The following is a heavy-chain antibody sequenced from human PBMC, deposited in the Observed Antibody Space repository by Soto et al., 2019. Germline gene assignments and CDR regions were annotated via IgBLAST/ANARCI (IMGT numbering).Heavy chain of an antibody. CDR1: GFNFNTYW. CDR3: GRVPLDGNYANGVDV. J-gene: IGHJ6*02. V-gene: IGHV3-7*03. Sequence: GGSLRLSCAASGFNFNTYWMYWVRQAPGKGLEWVANTDTSGTTKNYVDSVKGRFIISRDNAKNSLFLQMSSLRADDTAVYYCGRVPLDGNYANGVDVWGQGTTVTVLL. D-gene: IGHD4-17*01. CDR2: TDTSGTTK.